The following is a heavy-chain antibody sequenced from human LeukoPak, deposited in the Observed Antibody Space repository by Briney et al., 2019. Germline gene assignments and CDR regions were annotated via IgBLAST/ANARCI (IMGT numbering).Heavy chain of an antibody. J-gene: IGHJ4*02. CDR3: ATTKQARRYFDY. CDR2: IYYSGST. Sequence: SETLSLTCSVSGGSLSNYYWTWIRQSPGKGLEWIGNIYYSGSTNYNSSLKSRVTISVGPSKNQLSLILSSVTAADTAVYYCATTKQARRYFDYWGQGTLVTVSS. CDR1: GGSLSNYY. V-gene: IGHV4-59*08. D-gene: IGHD1-1*01.